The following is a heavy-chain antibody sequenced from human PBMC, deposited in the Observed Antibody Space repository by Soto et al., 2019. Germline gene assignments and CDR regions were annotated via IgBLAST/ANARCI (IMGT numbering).Heavy chain of an antibody. CDR3: ARVVYSSSSGPANWFDP. CDR1: GGSFSGYY. J-gene: IGHJ5*02. V-gene: IGHV4-34*01. CDR2: INHSGST. Sequence: SETLSLTCAVYGGSFSGYYWSWIRQPPGKGLEWIGEINHSGSTNYNPSLKSRVTISVDTSKNQFSLKLSSVTAADTAVYDCARVVYSSSSGPANWFDPWGQGTLVTVSS. D-gene: IGHD6-6*01.